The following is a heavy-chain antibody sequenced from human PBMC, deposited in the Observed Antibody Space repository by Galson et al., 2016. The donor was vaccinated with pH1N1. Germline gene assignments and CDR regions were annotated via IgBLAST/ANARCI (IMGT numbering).Heavy chain of an antibody. CDR1: KFTFSNYA. D-gene: IGHD3-16*01. CDR2: ISDGGGGT. V-gene: IGHV3-23*01. Sequence: SLRLSCAASKFTFSNYAMNWVRQAPGKGLEWVSLISDGGGGTYYADSVKGRFTISRDNSKNTLYLQMNSLRAEDTAVYYCAKSLGFRNCFDYWGQGTLVTVSS. CDR3: AKSLGFRNCFDY. J-gene: IGHJ4*02.